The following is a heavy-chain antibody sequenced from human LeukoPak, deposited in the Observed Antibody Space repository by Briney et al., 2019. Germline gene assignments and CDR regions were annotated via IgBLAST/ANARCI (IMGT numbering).Heavy chain of an antibody. CDR2: IRSTARGGTT. Sequence: GGSLRLSCVASGFTVSDAWMTWVRQAPGRGLEWVGRIRSTARGGTTDYAASVKGNFTISRDDSKNTVYLQMDSLTTEDTAVYYCSTEGYSYGYHALNAWGQGSVVTVSS. D-gene: IGHD5-18*01. CDR3: STEGYSYGYHALNA. CDR1: GFTVSDAW. J-gene: IGHJ3*01. V-gene: IGHV3-15*01.